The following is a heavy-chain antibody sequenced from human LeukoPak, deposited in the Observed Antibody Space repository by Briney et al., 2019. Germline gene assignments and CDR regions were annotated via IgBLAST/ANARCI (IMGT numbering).Heavy chain of an antibody. D-gene: IGHD3-22*01. Sequence: SETLSLTCTVSGDSISSGRSYWGWICQPPGKGLGWIGSIYYSGSTYYNPSLKSRVTISVDTSKNQLSLKLSSVTAADTAVYYCARHYYRTYYFDYWGQGTLVTVSS. CDR2: IYYSGST. CDR3: ARHYYRTYYFDY. J-gene: IGHJ4*02. CDR1: GDSISSGRSY. V-gene: IGHV4-39*01.